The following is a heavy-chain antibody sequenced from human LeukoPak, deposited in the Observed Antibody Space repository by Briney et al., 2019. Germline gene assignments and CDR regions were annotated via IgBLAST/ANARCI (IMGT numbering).Heavy chain of an antibody. Sequence: SETLSLTCTVAGYSISSFYWSWIRQPAGKGLAWIGRIYTSGSSNYNPSLKSRVTLSVDTSKNQFSLKLSSVTAADTAVYYCARVRSSGWYRDAFDIWGQGTMVTVSS. CDR1: GYSISSFY. V-gene: IGHV4-4*07. J-gene: IGHJ3*02. D-gene: IGHD6-19*01. CDR2: IYTSGSS. CDR3: ARVRSSGWYRDAFDI.